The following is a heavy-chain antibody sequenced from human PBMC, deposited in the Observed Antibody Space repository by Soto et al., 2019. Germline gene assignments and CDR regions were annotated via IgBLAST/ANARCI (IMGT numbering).Heavy chain of an antibody. CDR1: GYTCTSDG. CDR3: ARVGTGDHWFDH. D-gene: IGHD3-10*01. Sequence: QVQLVPAGAEVKKPGASVTFSCKDSGYTCTSDGISWLRQPPGQGREWMGWISAYNGNTNYAKKLQGRVTMTTDTSASTAYMELRSLRSDDTAVYYCARVGTGDHWFDHWGQGTLVTVAS. V-gene: IGHV1-18*01. J-gene: IGHJ5*02. CDR2: ISAYNGNT.